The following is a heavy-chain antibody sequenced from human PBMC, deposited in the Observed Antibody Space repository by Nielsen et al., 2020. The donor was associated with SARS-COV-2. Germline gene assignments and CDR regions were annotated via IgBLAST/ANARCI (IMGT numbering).Heavy chain of an antibody. CDR2: ISYDGSNK. J-gene: IGHJ5*02. CDR3: ARIGGKYYYDSSSS. D-gene: IGHD3-22*01. V-gene: IGHV3-30*04. Sequence: WIRQPPGKGLEWVAVISYDGSNKYYADSVKGRFTISRDNSKNTLYLQMNSLRAEDTAVYYCARIGGKYYYDSSSSWGQGTLVTVSS.